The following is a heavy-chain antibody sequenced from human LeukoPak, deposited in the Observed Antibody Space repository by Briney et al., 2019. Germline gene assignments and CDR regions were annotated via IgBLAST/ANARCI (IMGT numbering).Heavy chain of an antibody. CDR1: GGSISSYY. CDR2: IYYSGST. CDR3: ARQYSDILTGYHRGELYWYFDL. J-gene: IGHJ2*01. V-gene: IGHV4-59*01. D-gene: IGHD3-9*01. Sequence: SETLSLTCTVSGGSISSYYWSWIRQPPGKGLEWIGYIYYSGSTNYNPSLKSRVTISVDTSKNQFSLKLRYVTAADTAVYYCARQYSDILTGYHRGELYWYFDLWGRGTLVTVSS.